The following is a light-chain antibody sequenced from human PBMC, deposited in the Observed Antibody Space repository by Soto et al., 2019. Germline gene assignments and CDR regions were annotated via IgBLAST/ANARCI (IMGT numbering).Light chain of an antibody. J-gene: IGLJ1*01. Sequence: QSVLTQPPSVSGAPGQRVTISCTGSTSDIGAGFDVHWYQQLPGKAPKLLIYGNTNRPTGDPDRFSGSKSGTSASLAITGLQAEDEADYYCQSYDSSLSGNYVFGTGTKVTVL. CDR2: GNT. CDR1: TSDIGAGFD. CDR3: QSYDSSLSGNYV. V-gene: IGLV1-40*01.